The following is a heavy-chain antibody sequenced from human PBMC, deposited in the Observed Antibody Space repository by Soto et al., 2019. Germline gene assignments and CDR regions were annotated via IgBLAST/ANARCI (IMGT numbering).Heavy chain of an antibody. V-gene: IGHV3-11*04. CDR1: GFTFSDYY. J-gene: IGHJ4*01. Sequence: LRLSCAASGFTFSDYYMSWIRQAPGKGLEWVSYISSSGSTIYYADSVKGRFTISRDNAKNSLYLEMNSLRAEDTAVYYCARESEDLTSNFDYWGQGTLFTVSS. CDR3: ARESEDLTSNFDY. CDR2: ISSSGSTI.